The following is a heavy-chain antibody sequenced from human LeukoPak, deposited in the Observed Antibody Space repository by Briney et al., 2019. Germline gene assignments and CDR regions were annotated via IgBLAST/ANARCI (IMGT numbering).Heavy chain of an antibody. CDR3: TGIAAAGTTNNAFDI. Sequence: PSETLSLTCTVSGGSISSYYWSWIRQPPGKGLEWIGYIYYSGSTNYNPSLKSRVTISVDTSKNQFSLKLGSVTAADTAVYYCTGIAAAGTTNNAFDIWGQGTMVTVSS. D-gene: IGHD6-13*01. CDR1: GGSISSYY. J-gene: IGHJ3*02. V-gene: IGHV4-59*01. CDR2: IYYSGST.